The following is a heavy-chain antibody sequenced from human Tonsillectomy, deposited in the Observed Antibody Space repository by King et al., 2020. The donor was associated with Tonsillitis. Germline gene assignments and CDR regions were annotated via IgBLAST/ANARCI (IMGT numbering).Heavy chain of an antibody. CDR1: GFTFSDHY. J-gene: IGHJ6*02. CDR2: CRNKAKGYTT. V-gene: IGHV3-72*01. Sequence: VQLVESGGGLVQPGGSLRLSCAASGFTFSDHYMDWVRQAPGKGLEWLGRCRNKAKGYTTEYAASVKGRFSISRDDSKNSIYLQMNSLKTEDTAIYYCARVATTGTPIHDYRFEVWGQGNTGT. D-gene: IGHD4-17*01. CDR3: ARVATTGTPIHDYRFEV.